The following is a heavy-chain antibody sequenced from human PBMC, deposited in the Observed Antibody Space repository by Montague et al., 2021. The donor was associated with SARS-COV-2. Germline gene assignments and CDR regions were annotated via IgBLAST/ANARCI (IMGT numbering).Heavy chain of an antibody. CDR3: ARSFSIFGVVIIPAYFDY. CDR2: XDWDDDK. CDR1: GFSLSTSGMC. D-gene: IGHD3-3*01. Sequence: PALVTPTQTLTLTCTFSGFSLSTSGMCVSWIRQPPGKALEWLALXDWDDDKYYSTSLKTRLTISKDTSKNQVVLTMTNMDPVDTATYYCARSFSIFGVVIIPAYFDYWGQGTLVTVSS. V-gene: IGHV2-70*01. J-gene: IGHJ4*02.